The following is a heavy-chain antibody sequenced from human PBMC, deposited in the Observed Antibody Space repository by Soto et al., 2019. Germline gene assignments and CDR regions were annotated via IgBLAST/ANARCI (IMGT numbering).Heavy chain of an antibody. Sequence: SETLSLTCTVSGASINNNDYYWSWIRQTPGKGLEWIGYVYYSGTTDYIPSLKSRLSMSIDKSQNQFTLKLNSVTAADTATYYCARMSYFYDKWYFVLWGRGTLVTVFS. J-gene: IGHJ2*01. CDR3: ARMSYFYDKWYFVL. D-gene: IGHD3-22*01. CDR1: GASINNNDYY. V-gene: IGHV4-30-4*01. CDR2: VYYSGTT.